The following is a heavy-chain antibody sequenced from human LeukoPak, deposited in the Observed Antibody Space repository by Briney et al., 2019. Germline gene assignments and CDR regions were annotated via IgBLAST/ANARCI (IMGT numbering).Heavy chain of an antibody. CDR1: GGSFSGYY. J-gene: IGHJ5*02. CDR2: INHSGST. V-gene: IGHV4-34*01. D-gene: IGHD3-10*01. CDR3: ARGSGSYANWFDP. Sequence: PSETLSLTCAVYGGSFSGYYWSWIRQPPGKGLEWIGEINHSGSTNYNPSLKSRVTMSVDTSKNQFSLKLSSVTAADTAVYYCARGSGSYANWFDPWGQGTLVTVSS.